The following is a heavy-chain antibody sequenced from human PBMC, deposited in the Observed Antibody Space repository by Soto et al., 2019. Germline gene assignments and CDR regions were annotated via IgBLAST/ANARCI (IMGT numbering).Heavy chain of an antibody. CDR2: TNHSGST. V-gene: IGHV4-34*01. CDR3: ARDKITGLFDY. D-gene: IGHD2-8*02. CDR1: GGSFSGYS. J-gene: IGHJ4*02. Sequence: SETLSLTCAVYGGSFSGYSWTWIRQPPGTGLEWIGETNHSGSTNYNPSLKSRVTISVDTSKNQFSLKLTSVTAADTAVYYCARDKITGLFDYWGQGTLVTVSS.